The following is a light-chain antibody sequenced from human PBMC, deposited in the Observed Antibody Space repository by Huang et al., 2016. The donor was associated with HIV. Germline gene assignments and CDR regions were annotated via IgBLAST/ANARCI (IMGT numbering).Light chain of an antibody. V-gene: IGKV3-11*01. J-gene: IGKJ5*01. CDR3: QQSFNSIT. Sequence: EIVLTQSPATLSLSPGASTTLSCRASQRITSYLAWYQQNPCPPPRLLLDDASNRTTGIPVMFSGSGSGTDFTLTISRLEPEDFAVYYCQQSFNSITFGQGTRLEIK. CDR2: DAS. CDR1: QRITSY.